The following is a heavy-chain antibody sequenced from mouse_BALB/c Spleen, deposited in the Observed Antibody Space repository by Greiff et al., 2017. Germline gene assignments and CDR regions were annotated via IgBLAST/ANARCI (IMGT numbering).Heavy chain of an antibody. J-gene: IGHJ3*01. CDR3: ARGGLRGFAY. Sequence: EVMLVESGPGLVKPSQSLSLTCTVTGYSITSDYAWNWIRQFPGNKLEWMGYISYSGSTSYNPSLKSRISITRDTSKNQFFLQLNSVTTEDTATYYCARGGLRGFAYWGQGTLVTVSA. CDR1: GYSITSDYA. V-gene: IGHV3-2*02. D-gene: IGHD2-4*01. CDR2: ISYSGST.